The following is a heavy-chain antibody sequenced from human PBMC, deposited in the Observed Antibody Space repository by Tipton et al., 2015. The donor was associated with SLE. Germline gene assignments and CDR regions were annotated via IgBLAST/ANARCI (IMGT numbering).Heavy chain of an antibody. CDR2: IYYSGNT. Sequence: TLSLTCTVSGGSISSYYWSWIRQPPGKGLEWIGYIYYSGNTNYKPSLKSRVTISVDTSKNQFSLKLSPVTAADTAVYYCARDEYRYDGTGYHLLGHFDYWGQGTLVTVSS. CDR3: ARDEYRYDGTGYHLLGHFDY. J-gene: IGHJ4*02. V-gene: IGHV4-59*12. CDR1: GGSISSYY. D-gene: IGHD3-22*01.